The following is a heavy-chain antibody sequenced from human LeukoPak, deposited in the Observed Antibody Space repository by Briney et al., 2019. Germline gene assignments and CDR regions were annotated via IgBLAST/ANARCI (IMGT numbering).Heavy chain of an antibody. CDR3: ARLGQWLDIDY. Sequence: SETLSLTCTVSGGSISSSSYYWGWIRQPPGKGLEWIGSIYYSGSTYYNPSLKSRVTTSVDTSKNQFSLKLSSVTAADTAVYYCARLGQWLDIDYWGQGTLVTVSS. V-gene: IGHV4-39*01. CDR1: GGSISSSSYY. J-gene: IGHJ4*02. D-gene: IGHD6-19*01. CDR2: IYYSGST.